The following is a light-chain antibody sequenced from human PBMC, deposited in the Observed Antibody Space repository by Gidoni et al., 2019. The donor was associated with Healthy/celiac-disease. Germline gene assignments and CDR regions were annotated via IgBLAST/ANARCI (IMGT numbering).Light chain of an antibody. Sequence: EIVMTQSPATLSVSPGERATLSCRASQSVRSNLAWYQQKPGPAPRLLIYGASTRATGIPARFSGSGSGTEYTLTLSSLQSEGFAVYYCQQYNNWPRTFGQGTKVEIK. CDR2: GAS. V-gene: IGKV3-15*01. CDR1: QSVRSN. CDR3: QQYNNWPRT. J-gene: IGKJ1*01.